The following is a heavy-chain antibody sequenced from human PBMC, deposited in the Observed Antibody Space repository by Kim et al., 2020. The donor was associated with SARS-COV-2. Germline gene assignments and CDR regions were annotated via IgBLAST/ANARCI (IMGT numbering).Heavy chain of an antibody. CDR2: IGGGGTDT. Sequence: GGSLRLSCVASGFTFSTYAISWVRQAPGKGLEWVSTIGGGGTDTYYADSVKGRFTISRDNLKNTVYLQMNSLRAEDTAVYYCARCRGVSLGVHHFDYWG. D-gene: IGHD1-26*01. CDR3: ARCRGVSLGVHHFDY. V-gene: IGHV3-23*01. J-gene: IGHJ4*01. CDR1: GFTFSTYA.